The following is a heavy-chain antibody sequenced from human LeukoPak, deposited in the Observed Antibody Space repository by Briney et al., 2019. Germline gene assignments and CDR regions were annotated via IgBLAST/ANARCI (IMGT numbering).Heavy chain of an antibody. Sequence: GGSLRLSCAASEFIFSTYGMHWVRQAPGKGLEWVANIKQDGSEKYYVDSVKGRFTISRDNAKNSLYLQMNSLRAEDTAVYYCAREGGCSSTSCYEAENYFDYWGQGTLVTVSS. CDR3: AREGGCSSTSCYEAENYFDY. CDR2: IKQDGSEK. J-gene: IGHJ4*02. CDR1: EFIFSTYG. V-gene: IGHV3-7*01. D-gene: IGHD2-2*01.